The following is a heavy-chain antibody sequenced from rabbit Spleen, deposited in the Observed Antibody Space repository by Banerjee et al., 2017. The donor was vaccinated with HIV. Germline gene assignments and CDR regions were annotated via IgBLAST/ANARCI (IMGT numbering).Heavy chain of an antibody. J-gene: IGHJ3*01. V-gene: IGHV1S40*01. CDR2: IYPGSSGRT. D-gene: IGHD1-1*01. CDR1: GFDFSSTHY. Sequence: QSLEESGGDLVKPGASLTLTCTASGFDFSSTHYMFWVRQAPGKGLEWIGCIYPGSSGRTYYTNWAKGRFTISKTSSTTVTLQMTSLTAADTATYFCARSWVGYFTRLDLWGQGTLVTVS. CDR3: ARSWVGYFTRLDL.